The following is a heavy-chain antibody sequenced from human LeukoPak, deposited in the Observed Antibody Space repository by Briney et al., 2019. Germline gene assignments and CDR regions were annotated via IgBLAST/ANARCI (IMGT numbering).Heavy chain of an antibody. CDR1: GGSISSYY. D-gene: IGHD5-12*01. CDR3: ARDYSGYEFDY. Sequence: PSETLSLTCTVSGGSISSYYWCWIRQPPGKGLEWIGCLYYSGRTNYSPSLTSRVTLSADTSKNQFSLKLNSVTAADSAIYYCARDYSGYEFDYWGQGTLVTVSS. V-gene: IGHV4-59*01. CDR2: LYYSGRT. J-gene: IGHJ4*02.